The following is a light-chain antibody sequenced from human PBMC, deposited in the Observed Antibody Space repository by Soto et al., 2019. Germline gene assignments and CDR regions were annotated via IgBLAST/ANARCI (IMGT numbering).Light chain of an antibody. CDR1: QGVASRY. Sequence: EIVLTQSPGTLSLSPGERATLSCRASQGVASRYLAWYQQKPGQAPRRLIYVASTRATGIPDRFSGSGLGTDFTLTISRLEPEDFAVYYCQQYGSSPIAFGQGTRLEIK. V-gene: IGKV3-20*01. CDR3: QQYGSSPIA. CDR2: VAS. J-gene: IGKJ5*01.